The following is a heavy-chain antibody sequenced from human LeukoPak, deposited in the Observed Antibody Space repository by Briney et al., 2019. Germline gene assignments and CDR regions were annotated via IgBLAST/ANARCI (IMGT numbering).Heavy chain of an antibody. Sequence: ASVKVSCKASGYTFTNYYIHWGRQAPGQGLEWMGIINPSHGITNCAQKFQGRVTITRDTSTSTVYMELSSLRSEDTAVYYCARGQLRYYDWAPFDIWGQGTMVTVSS. CDR3: ARGQLRYYDWAPFDI. J-gene: IGHJ3*02. D-gene: IGHD3-9*01. CDR1: GYTFTNYY. V-gene: IGHV1-46*01. CDR2: INPSHGIT.